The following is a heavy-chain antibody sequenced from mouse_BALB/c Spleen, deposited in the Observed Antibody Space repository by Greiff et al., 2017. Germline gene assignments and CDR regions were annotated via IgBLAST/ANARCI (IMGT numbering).Heavy chain of an antibody. Sequence: QVQLKQSGAELVRPGASVTLSCKASGYTFTDYEMHWVKQTPVHGLEWIGAIDPETGGTAYNQKFKGKATLTADKSSSTAYMELRSLTSEDSAVYYCTGYYGRGWGQGTLVTVSA. D-gene: IGHD1-1*01. V-gene: IGHV1-15*01. CDR3: TGYYGRG. J-gene: IGHJ3*02. CDR1: GYTFTDYE. CDR2: IDPETGGT.